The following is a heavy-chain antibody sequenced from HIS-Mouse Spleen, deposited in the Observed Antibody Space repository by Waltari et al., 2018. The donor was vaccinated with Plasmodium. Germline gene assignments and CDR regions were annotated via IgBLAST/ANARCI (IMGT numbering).Heavy chain of an antibody. D-gene: IGHD7-27*01. V-gene: IGHV4-34*01. CDR1: GGSFSGYY. Sequence: QVQLQQWGAGLLKPSETLSLTCAVYGGSFSGYYWSWIRQPPGKGLEWIGEIKHRGSTKFNPSLKMRVTIAVDTSKKQFARRLRSVSAADTAVYYCARGQLGIDAFDIWGEGTMVTVSS. CDR2: IKHRGST. J-gene: IGHJ3*02. CDR3: ARGQLGIDAFDI.